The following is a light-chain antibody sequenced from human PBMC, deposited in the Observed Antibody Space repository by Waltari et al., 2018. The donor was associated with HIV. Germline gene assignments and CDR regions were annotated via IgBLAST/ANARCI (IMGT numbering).Light chain of an antibody. V-gene: IGKV3-20*01. J-gene: IGKJ3*01. CDR2: GAS. CDR3: LQDDSFPLT. Sequence: EIVLTQSPGTLSLSPGERATLSCRASQTVGNSDLAWYQQKPGQAPRLLIYGASTRAADIPDRFTGSGSGTDFTLTINGLQSEDSATYYCLQDDSFPLTFGPGTKVDLK. CDR1: QTVGNSD.